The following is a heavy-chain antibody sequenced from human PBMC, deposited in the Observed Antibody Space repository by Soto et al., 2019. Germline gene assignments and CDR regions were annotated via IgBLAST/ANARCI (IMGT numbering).Heavy chain of an antibody. D-gene: IGHD3-3*01. J-gene: IGHJ5*02. CDR3: AQEAFWSGYRSPWFEP. CDR1: GGTFSSYA. CDR2: IIPIFGTA. V-gene: IGHV1-69*12. Sequence: QVQLVQSGAEVKKPGSSVKVSCKASGGTFSSYAISWVRQAPGQGLEWMGGIIPIFGTANYAQKFQGRVTITAAESPSKAYMELSSLRSEDTAVYYCAQEAFWSGYRSPWFEPWGQGTLFTVSS.